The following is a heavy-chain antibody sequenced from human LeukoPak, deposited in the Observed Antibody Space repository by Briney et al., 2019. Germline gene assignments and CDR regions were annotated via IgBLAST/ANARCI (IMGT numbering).Heavy chain of an antibody. CDR3: ARGVDSSSWYRFHY. CDR2: MNPNSGKT. D-gene: IGHD3-22*01. CDR1: GYTFTNYD. Sequence: ASVKVSCKASGYTFTNYDINWVRQATGQGLEWMGWMNPNSGKTGYAQKFQGRVTLTRNTSISTAYMELSSLRPEDTAVYYCARGVDSSSWYRFHYWGQGTLVTVSS. J-gene: IGHJ4*02. V-gene: IGHV1-8*03.